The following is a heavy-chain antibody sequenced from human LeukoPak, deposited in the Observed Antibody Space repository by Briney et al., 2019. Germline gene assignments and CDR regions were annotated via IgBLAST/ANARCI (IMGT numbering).Heavy chain of an antibody. CDR3: ARVYYEAGNDAFDI. V-gene: IGHV3-21*01. J-gene: IGHJ3*02. CDR2: ITSSSTNI. D-gene: IGHD3-3*01. Sequence: GGSLRLSCAASGFTFSSYSMNWVRQAPGKGLEWVSSITSSSTNIYYADSVKGRFTISRDNAKNSLYLQMNSLRAEDTAVYYCARVYYEAGNDAFDIWGQGTMVTVSS. CDR1: GFTFSSYS.